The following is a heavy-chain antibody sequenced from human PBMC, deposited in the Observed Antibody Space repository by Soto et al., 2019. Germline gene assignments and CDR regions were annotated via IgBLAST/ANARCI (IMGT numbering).Heavy chain of an antibody. V-gene: IGHV4-39*01. CDR2: IYYSGST. CDR1: GGSISSSIYY. D-gene: IGHD4-17*01. CDR3: ASTDYGDYDGDFDY. Sequence: PSETLSLTCTVSGGSISSSIYYWGWIRQPPGKGLEWIGSIYYSGSTYYNPSLKSRVTISVDTSKNQFSLKLSSVTAADTAVYYCASTDYGDYDGDFDYWGQGTLVTVSS. J-gene: IGHJ4*02.